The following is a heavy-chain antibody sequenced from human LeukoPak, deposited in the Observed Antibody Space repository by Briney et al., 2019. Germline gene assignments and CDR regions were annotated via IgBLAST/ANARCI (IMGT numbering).Heavy chain of an antibody. D-gene: IGHD3-22*01. CDR3: ARTDYYDSSALDY. CDR1: GFTFSSYW. V-gene: IGHV3-74*01. Sequence: PGGSLRLSCAASGFTFSSYWMHWVRQAPGKGLVWVSCINSDGSSTSYADSVKGRFTISRDNAKNTLYLQMNSLRAEDTAVYYCARTDYYDSSALDYWGQGTLVTASS. J-gene: IGHJ4*02. CDR2: INSDGSST.